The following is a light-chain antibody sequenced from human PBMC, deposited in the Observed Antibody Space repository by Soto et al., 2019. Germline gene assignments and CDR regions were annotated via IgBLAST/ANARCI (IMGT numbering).Light chain of an antibody. J-gene: IGKJ5*01. CDR1: QTFNNY. V-gene: IGKV3-11*01. CDR2: HTS. CDR3: QQHTNWPPIT. Sequence: VLTQSPATLSLSPGERATLSCRASQTFNNYLAWYQQKPGQAPRLIIYHTSNRATGIPARFSGSGSGTDFTLTISSLEPEDFALYYCQQHTNWPPITFGQGTRLEIK.